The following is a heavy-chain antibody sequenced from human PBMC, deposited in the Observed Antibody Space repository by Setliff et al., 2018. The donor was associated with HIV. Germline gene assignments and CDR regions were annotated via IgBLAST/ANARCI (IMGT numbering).Heavy chain of an antibody. CDR1: GGSVRNSRYY. CDR3: SGRRQPCGGDCNFDH. D-gene: IGHD2-21*02. J-gene: IGHJ5*02. CDR2: IFNVGSI. V-gene: IGHV4-39*01. Sequence: SETLSLTCSVSGGSVRNSRYYWGWIRQPPEKGLEWIGSIFNVGSIHYNPSLRSRITISVYTSNNQFSLKVTSMTAADPVDYYCSGRRQPCGGDCNFDHWGQGTLVTVSS.